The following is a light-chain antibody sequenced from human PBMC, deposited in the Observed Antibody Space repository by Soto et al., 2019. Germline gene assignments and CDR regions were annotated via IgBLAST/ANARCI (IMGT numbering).Light chain of an antibody. CDR1: QSVSSN. CDR3: QQYNNWPAIT. J-gene: IGKJ5*01. Sequence: EIVMTQSPATLSVSPGERATLSCRASQSVSSNLAWYQQKPGQAPGLLIYGASTRATGIPARFSGSGSGTEFTLTISSLQSEDFAVYYCQQYNNWPAITFGRGTRLEIK. CDR2: GAS. V-gene: IGKV3D-15*01.